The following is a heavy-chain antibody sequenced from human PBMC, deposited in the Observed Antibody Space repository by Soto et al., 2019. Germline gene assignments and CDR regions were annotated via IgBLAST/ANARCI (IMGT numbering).Heavy chain of an antibody. Sequence: GGSLRLSCAASGFTVSSNYMSWVRQAPGKGLEWVSVIYSGGSTYYADSVKGRFTISRDNSKNTLYLQMNSLRAEDTAVYYCATSHIVVVPAAHDAVDIWGQGTMVTVSS. J-gene: IGHJ3*02. CDR1: GFTVSSNY. CDR2: IYSGGST. CDR3: ATSHIVVVPAAHDAVDI. D-gene: IGHD2-2*01. V-gene: IGHV3-53*01.